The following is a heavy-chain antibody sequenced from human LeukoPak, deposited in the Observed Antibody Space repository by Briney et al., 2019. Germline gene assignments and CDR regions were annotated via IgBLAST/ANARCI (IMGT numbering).Heavy chain of an antibody. V-gene: IGHV3-23*01. Sequence: GGSLSLSCAASGFTFSSYAMSWVRQAPGKGLEWVSAISGSGGSTYYADSVKGRFTISRDNSKNPLYLQMSSLRAEDTAVYYCATIVYCTGGSCQGGDGYWGQGTLVTVSS. CDR1: GFTFSSYA. CDR3: ATIVYCTGGSCQGGDGY. CDR2: ISGSGGST. J-gene: IGHJ4*02. D-gene: IGHD2-15*01.